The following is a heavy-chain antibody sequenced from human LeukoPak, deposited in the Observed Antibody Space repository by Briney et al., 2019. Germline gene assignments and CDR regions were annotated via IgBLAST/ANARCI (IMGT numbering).Heavy chain of an antibody. J-gene: IGHJ4*02. Sequence: SETLSLTCAVSGYSISSGYYWGWLRQPPGKGLEWIGSSYHSGSTYYNPSLKSRVTISVDTSKNQLSLKLSSVTAADTAVHYCARINSSSWYGGNHFDYWGQGTLVTVSS. CDR2: SYHSGST. D-gene: IGHD6-13*01. CDR1: GYSISSGYY. CDR3: ARINSSSWYGGNHFDY. V-gene: IGHV4-38-2*01.